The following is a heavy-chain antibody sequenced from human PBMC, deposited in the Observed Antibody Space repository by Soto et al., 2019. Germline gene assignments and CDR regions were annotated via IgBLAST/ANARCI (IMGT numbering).Heavy chain of an antibody. CDR2: ISGSGGST. CDR1: GFTFSSYA. D-gene: IGHD3-10*01. V-gene: IGHV3-23*01. J-gene: IGHJ6*02. Sequence: GGSLRLSCAASGFTFSSYAMSWVRQAPGKGLEWVSAISGSGGSTYYADSVKGRFTISRDNSKNTLYLQMNSLRAEDTAVYYCATGGDYYYYYGMDVWGQGTMVTVSS. CDR3: ATGGDYYYYYGMDV.